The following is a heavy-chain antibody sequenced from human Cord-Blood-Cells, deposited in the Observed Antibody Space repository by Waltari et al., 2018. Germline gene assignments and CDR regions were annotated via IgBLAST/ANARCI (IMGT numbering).Heavy chain of an antibody. J-gene: IGHJ3*02. CDR1: GGSFSGYY. CDR3: ARLPYREEAFDI. CDR2: INHSGST. Sequence: QVQLQQWGAGLLKPSETLSLTCAVYGGSFSGYYWTWIRQPPGKGLEWIREINHSGSTNYNPSLKCRVTISVDTSKNQFSLKLSSVTAADTAVYYCARLPYREEAFDIWGQGTMVTVSS. D-gene: IGHD4-4*01. V-gene: IGHV4-34*01.